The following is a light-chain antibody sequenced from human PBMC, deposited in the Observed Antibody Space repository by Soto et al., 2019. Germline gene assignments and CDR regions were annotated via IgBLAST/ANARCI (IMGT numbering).Light chain of an antibody. J-gene: IGLJ1*01. CDR2: DVS. V-gene: IGLV2-14*01. CDR3: VSFTVHYSYV. Sequence: QSALTQPTSVSGSPGQSITISCTGTSGDVGAYDFVSWYQHHPGKAPRLVIYDVSRRPAGASDRFSGSKSGSTASLTISSLQAEDEADYYCVSFTVHYSYVFGTGTQLTVL. CDR1: SGDVGAYDF.